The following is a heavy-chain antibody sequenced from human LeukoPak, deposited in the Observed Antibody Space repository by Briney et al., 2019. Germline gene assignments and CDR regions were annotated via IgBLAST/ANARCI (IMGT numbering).Heavy chain of an antibody. CDR2: IYQSETA. D-gene: IGHD6-19*01. V-gene: IGHV4-38-2*02. CDR3: ARGPPGYSSGWDNIYYYYYYMDV. CDR1: GYSISSGYF. Sequence: PSETLSLTCTVSGYSISSGYFWGWMRQPPGKGLEWIGSIYQSETAHYNPSLKSRVTISVDTSKNQFSLKLSSVTAADTAVYYCARGPPGYSSGWDNIYYYYYYMDVWGKGTTVTVSS. J-gene: IGHJ6*03.